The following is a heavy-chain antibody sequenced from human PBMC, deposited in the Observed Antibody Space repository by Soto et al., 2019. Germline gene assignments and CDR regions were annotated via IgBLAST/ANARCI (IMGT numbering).Heavy chain of an antibody. CDR2: IYYSEST. Sequence: SETLSLTCTVSGGSISSYYWSWIRQPPGKGLERIGYIYYSESTNYNPSLKSRVTISVDTYKNQFSLKLSSVTAADTAVYYCARGVKYSSSRNIYYYYYYMDVWGKGTKVTVSS. J-gene: IGHJ6*03. V-gene: IGHV4-59*01. CDR1: GGSISSYY. D-gene: IGHD6-6*01. CDR3: ARGVKYSSSRNIYYYYYYMDV.